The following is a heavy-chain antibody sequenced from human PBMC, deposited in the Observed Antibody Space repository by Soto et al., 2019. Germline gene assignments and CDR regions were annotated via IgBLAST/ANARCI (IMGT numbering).Heavy chain of an antibody. CDR3: ARDGNAIVVVPAAAFWSGYRAFDY. CDR2: IYHSGST. Sequence: NPSETLSLTCAVSGYSISSGYYWGWIRQPPGKGLEWIGSIYHSGSTYYNPSLKSRVTISVDTSKNQFSLKLSSVTAADTAVYYCARDGNAIVVVPAAAFWSGYRAFDYWGQGTLVTVSS. D-gene: IGHD2-2*01. CDR1: GYSISSGYY. J-gene: IGHJ4*02. V-gene: IGHV4-38-2*02.